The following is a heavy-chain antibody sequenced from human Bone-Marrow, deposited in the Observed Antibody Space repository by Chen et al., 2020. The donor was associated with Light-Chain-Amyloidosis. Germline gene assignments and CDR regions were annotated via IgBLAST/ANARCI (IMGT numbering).Heavy chain of an antibody. CDR3: AKDGTSGSYFYYYYGMDV. Sequence: QVQLVESGGGVVQPGRSLRLSCAASGFTFSSYGMHWVSQAPGKGLEWVAVISYDGSNKYYADSVKGRFTISRDNSKNTLYLQMNSLRAEDTAVYYCAKDGTSGSYFYYYYGMDVWGQGTTVTVSS. CDR1: GFTFSSYG. J-gene: IGHJ6*02. CDR2: ISYDGSNK. V-gene: IGHV3-30*18. D-gene: IGHD1-26*01.